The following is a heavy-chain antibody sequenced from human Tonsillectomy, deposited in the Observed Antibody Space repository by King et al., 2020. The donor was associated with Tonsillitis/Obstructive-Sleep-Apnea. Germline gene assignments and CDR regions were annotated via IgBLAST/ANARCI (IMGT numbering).Heavy chain of an antibody. D-gene: IGHD2-2*01. CDR1: GFTFGDYY. V-gene: IGHV3-11*05. Sequence: VQLVESGGGLVKPGGSLRLSCAASGFTFGDYYMSWIRQAPGKGLEWVSYISSSSTYTNYADSVKGRFTISRDNAKNSLYLQMNSLRAEDTAVYYCAWDIVVVPTAAWWFDPWGQGTLVTVSS. CDR2: ISSSSTYT. CDR3: AWDIVVVPTAAWWFDP. J-gene: IGHJ5*02.